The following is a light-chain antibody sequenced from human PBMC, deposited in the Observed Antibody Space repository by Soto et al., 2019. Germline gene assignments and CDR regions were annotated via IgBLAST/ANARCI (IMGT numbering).Light chain of an antibody. Sequence: QSVLTQAPSASGTPGQSVTISCSGSISNIGRNSVTWYQQVPGTAPKLLIHSNNQRPSGVPDRFSGSRSDTSASLDISGLQSEGEADYYCAVWDDSLNGYVFGTGTKVTVL. CDR1: ISNIGRNS. CDR3: AVWDDSLNGYV. V-gene: IGLV1-44*01. J-gene: IGLJ1*01. CDR2: SNN.